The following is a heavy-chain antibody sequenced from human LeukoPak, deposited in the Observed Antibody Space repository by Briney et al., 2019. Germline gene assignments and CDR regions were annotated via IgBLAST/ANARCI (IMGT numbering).Heavy chain of an antibody. CDR1: GYTFNSFG. J-gene: IGHJ6*02. CDR3: ARDTVMMGGSYYYGKDV. D-gene: IGHD1-26*01. CDR2: ISAYNGNT. Sequence: GASVKVSCKASGYTFNSFGISWVRQAPGQGLEWMGWISAYNGNTHYPEKLQGRLTMTTDTSTSTAYMELRSLRSDDTAIYYCARDTVMMGGSYYYGKDVWGQGTTVTVSS. V-gene: IGHV1-18*01.